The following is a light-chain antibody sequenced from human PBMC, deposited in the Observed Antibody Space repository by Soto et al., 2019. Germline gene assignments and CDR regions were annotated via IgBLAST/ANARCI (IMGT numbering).Light chain of an antibody. Sequence: QSVLSQPASVSGSPGQSITISCTGTSSDVGGYDYVSWYQHHPGKAPRLMIYEVSNRPSGVSNRFSGSKSGNTASLAISGLQPEVEADYYCSSYASSSTRLFGTGTKLTVL. V-gene: IGLV2-14*01. CDR1: SSDVGGYDY. CDR2: EVS. J-gene: IGLJ1*01. CDR3: SSYASSSTRL.